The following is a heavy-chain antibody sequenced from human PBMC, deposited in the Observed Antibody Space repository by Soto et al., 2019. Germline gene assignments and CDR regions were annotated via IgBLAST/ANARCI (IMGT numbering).Heavy chain of an antibody. J-gene: IGHJ4*02. CDR1: GFTFSSYS. V-gene: IGHV3-21*01. CDR2: ISSSSSYI. D-gene: IGHD2-15*01. Sequence: GGSLRLSCAASGFTFSSYSMNWVRQAPGKGLEWVSSISSSSSYIYYADSVKGRFTISRDNAKNSLYLQMNSLRAEDTAVYYCATLPRSGGSRDYWGQGTLVTVSS. CDR3: ATLPRSGGSRDY.